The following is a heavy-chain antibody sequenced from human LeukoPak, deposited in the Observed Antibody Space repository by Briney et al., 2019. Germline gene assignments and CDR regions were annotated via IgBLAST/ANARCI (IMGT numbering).Heavy chain of an antibody. CDR2: IYYSGST. J-gene: IGHJ4*02. CDR3: ARLPGDSSGYYVSR. Sequence: PSETLSLTCTVSGGSISSYYWSWIRQPPGKGLEWIGYIYYSGSTNYNPSLKSRVTISVDTSKNQFSLKLSSVTAADTAVYYCARLPGDSSGYYVSRWGQGTLVTVSS. D-gene: IGHD3-22*01. CDR1: GGSISSYY. V-gene: IGHV4-59*08.